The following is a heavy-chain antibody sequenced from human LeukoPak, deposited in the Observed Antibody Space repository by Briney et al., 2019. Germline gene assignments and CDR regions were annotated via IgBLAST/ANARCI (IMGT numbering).Heavy chain of an antibody. CDR1: GLTFSSYG. D-gene: IGHD1-26*01. J-gene: IGHJ4*02. CDR2: ISYDGNDK. CDR3: AKTQTNRYYYFDY. V-gene: IGHV3-30*18. Sequence: GGSLRLSCAASGLTFSSYGMHWVRQTPGKGLEWVAIISYDGNDKYYADSVKGRFTISRDNSKNTVYLQMNSLRPEDTAVYYCAKTQTNRYYYFDYWGQGTLVTVSS.